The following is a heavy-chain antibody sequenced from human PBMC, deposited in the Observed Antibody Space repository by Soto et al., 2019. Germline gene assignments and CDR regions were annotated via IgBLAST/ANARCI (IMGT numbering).Heavy chain of an antibody. Sequence: SETLSLTCTVSGGSISSHYWSWIRQPPGQGLEWIGHIYYSGSTNYNPSLKSRVTISVDTSKNQFSLKLRSVTAADTAVYYCARADYGVDMDVWGQGTTVTVSS. CDR2: IYYSGST. CDR3: ARADYGVDMDV. J-gene: IGHJ6*02. V-gene: IGHV4-59*11. D-gene: IGHD4-17*01. CDR1: GGSISSHY.